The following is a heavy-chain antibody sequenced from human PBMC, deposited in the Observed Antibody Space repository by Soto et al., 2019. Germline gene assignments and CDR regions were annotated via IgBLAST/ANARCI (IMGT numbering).Heavy chain of an antibody. CDR2: ISYDGGNK. D-gene: IGHD2-2*01. V-gene: IGHV3-30-3*01. Sequence: PGRSLRLSCAASGFPLRSYAMHSVRQAPGKGMERVAVISYDGGNKYYADSVKGRFTISRDNSKNTLFLQMNSLRAEDTSVYFCARSLLAAAVLSYFDYWGQGILVTVSS. CDR1: GFPLRSYA. CDR3: ARSLLAAAVLSYFDY. J-gene: IGHJ4*02.